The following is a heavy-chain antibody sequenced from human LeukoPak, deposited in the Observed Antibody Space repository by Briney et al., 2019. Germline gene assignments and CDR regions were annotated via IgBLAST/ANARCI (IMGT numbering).Heavy chain of an antibody. V-gene: IGHV3-21*01. CDR3: ARWDGYNYGMIDY. CDR2: ISSSSSYI. J-gene: IGHJ4*02. D-gene: IGHD5-24*01. Sequence: GGSLRLSCVASGFSVSEYTMSWVRQAPGKGLEWVSSISSSSSYIYYADSVKGRFTISRDNAKNSLYLQMNSLRAEDTAVYYCARWDGYNYGMIDYWGQGTLVTVSS. CDR1: GFSVSEYT.